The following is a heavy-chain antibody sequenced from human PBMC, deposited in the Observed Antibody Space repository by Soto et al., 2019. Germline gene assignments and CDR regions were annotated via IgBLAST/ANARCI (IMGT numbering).Heavy chain of an antibody. V-gene: IGHV4-39*01. J-gene: IGHJ5*02. CDR2: IFYSGND. CDR1: GCSVISSTYY. CDR3: ASHEAVSFNWFDT. D-gene: IGHD3-3*02. Sequence: SETLSLTCTVSGCSVISSTYYWGWIRQPPGKGLEWIGSIFYSGNDYYNPSLKSRATMSVDTSKSQFSLRLTSVTAADTAVYYCASHEAVSFNWFDTWGQGTLVTVSS.